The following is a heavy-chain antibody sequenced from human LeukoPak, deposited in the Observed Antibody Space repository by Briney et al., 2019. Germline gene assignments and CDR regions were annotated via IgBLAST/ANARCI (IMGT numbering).Heavy chain of an antibody. CDR2: ISGSGGST. Sequence: PGGSLRLSCAASGFTFSSYAMSWVRQAPGKGLEWVSVISGSGGSTHYADSVKGRFTISRDNSKNTLYLQMSSLRAEDTAVYYCAVASSSTWYRFDYWGQGTLVTVSS. CDR3: AVASSSTWYRFDY. CDR1: GFTFSSYA. J-gene: IGHJ4*02. D-gene: IGHD6-13*01. V-gene: IGHV3-23*01.